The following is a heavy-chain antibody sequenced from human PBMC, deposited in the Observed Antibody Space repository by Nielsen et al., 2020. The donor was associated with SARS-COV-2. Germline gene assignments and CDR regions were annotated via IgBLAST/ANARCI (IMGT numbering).Heavy chain of an antibody. J-gene: IGHJ6*03. D-gene: IGHD5-18*01. CDR1: GFTFSSYS. Sequence: GESLKISCAASGFTFSSYSMNWVRQAPGKGLEWVSYISSSSSTIYYADSVKGRFTISRDNAKNSLYLQMNSLRAEDTAVYYCARDFGYSYGYVYYYYYMDVWGKGTTVTVSS. CDR2: ISSSSSTI. V-gene: IGHV3-48*04. CDR3: ARDFGYSYGYVYYYYYMDV.